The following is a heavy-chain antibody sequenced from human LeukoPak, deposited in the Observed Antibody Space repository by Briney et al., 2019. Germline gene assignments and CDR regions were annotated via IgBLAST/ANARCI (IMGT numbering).Heavy chain of an antibody. Sequence: PGGSLRLSCAASRFTFSYYAMHWVRQAPGKGLEYVSSISNNGETTHYGTSVKGRFTISRDNSKNTLYLQMGGLRADDTAVYYCAREEVVAPRGGYWGQGTLVTVSS. CDR1: RFTFSYYA. D-gene: IGHD3-22*01. V-gene: IGHV3-64*01. CDR3: AREEVVAPRGGY. J-gene: IGHJ4*02. CDR2: ISNNGETT.